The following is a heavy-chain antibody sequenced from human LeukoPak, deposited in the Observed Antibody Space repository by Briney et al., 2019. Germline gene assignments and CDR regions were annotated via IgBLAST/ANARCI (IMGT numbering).Heavy chain of an antibody. D-gene: IGHD1-26*01. CDR3: VRSSGSHSYYFDY. CDR2: IYSSGSP. Sequence: SETLSLTCTVSGGSIGTYYWSWIRQAPGKGLEWIGYIYSSGSPNYNPSLKSRVTISLDTSKNQFSLKLSSVTAADTAVYYCVRSSGSHSYYFDYWGQGTLVTVSS. CDR1: GGSIGTYY. V-gene: IGHV4-59*01. J-gene: IGHJ4*02.